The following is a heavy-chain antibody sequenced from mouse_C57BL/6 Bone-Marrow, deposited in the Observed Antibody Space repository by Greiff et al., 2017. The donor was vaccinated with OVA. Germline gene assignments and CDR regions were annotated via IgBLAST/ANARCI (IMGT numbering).Heavy chain of an antibody. CDR1: GYAFSSYW. CDR2: IYPGDGDT. J-gene: IGHJ4*01. D-gene: IGHD4-1*02. Sequence: VQVVESGPELVKPGASVKISCKASGYAFSSYWMNWVKQRPGKGLEWIGRIYPGDGDTNYNGKFKGKATLTADKSSSTAYMQLSSLTSEDSAVYFCARSSTGSDWGQGTSVTVSS. V-gene: IGHV1-82*01. CDR3: ARSSTGSD.